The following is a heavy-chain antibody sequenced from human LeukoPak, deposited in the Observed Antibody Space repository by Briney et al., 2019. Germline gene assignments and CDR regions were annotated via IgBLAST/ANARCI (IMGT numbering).Heavy chain of an antibody. J-gene: IGHJ4*02. Sequence: NSSETLSLTCTVSGYSISSGYYWGWIRQPPGKGLEWIGSIYHSGSTYYSPSLKSRVTISVDTSKNQFSLKLSSVTAADTAVYYCAREDGDPPENFDYWGQGTLVTVSS. D-gene: IGHD4-17*01. CDR2: IYHSGST. V-gene: IGHV4-38-2*02. CDR1: GYSISSGYY. CDR3: AREDGDPPENFDY.